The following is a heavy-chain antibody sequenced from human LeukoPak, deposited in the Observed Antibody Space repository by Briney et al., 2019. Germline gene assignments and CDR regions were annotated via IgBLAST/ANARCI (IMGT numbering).Heavy chain of an antibody. CDR3: ARENNSGSYWYYYYYMDV. J-gene: IGHJ6*03. Sequence: SETLSLTCTVSGGSISSYYWSWIRQPAGKGLEWIGRIYTSGSTNYNPSLKSRVTMSVDTSKNQFSLKLSSVTAADTAVYYCARENNSGSYWYYYYYMDVWGKGTTVTISS. D-gene: IGHD3-10*01. V-gene: IGHV4-4*07. CDR1: GGSISSYY. CDR2: IYTSGST.